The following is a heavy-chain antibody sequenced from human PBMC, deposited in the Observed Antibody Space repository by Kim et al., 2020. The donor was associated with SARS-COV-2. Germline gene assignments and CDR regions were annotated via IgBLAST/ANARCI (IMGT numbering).Heavy chain of an antibody. D-gene: IGHD2-15*01. Sequence: GGSLRLSCAASGFTFSNYAMHWVRQAPGMGLEWVAVISSDGRTEYYADSVKGRFTISRDNSKKTLYLQMNSLRAEDTAVFYCAREYCSGGGCYFFLQYWGQGTLVTVSS. J-gene: IGHJ1*01. CDR1: GFTFSNYA. CDR3: AREYCSGGGCYFFLQY. CDR2: ISSDGRTE. V-gene: IGHV3-30-3*01.